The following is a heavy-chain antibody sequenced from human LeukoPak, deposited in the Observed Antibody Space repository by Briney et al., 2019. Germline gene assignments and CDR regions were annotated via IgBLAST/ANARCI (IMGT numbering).Heavy chain of an antibody. CDR3: ARGTSIPDYGDYTFQH. D-gene: IGHD4-17*01. Sequence: GRSLRLSCAASGFTFSSYAMHWVRQAPGKGLEWVAVISYDGSNKYYADSVKGRFTISRDNSKNTLHLQMNSLRAEDTAVYYCARGTSIPDYGDYTFQHWGQGTLVTVSS. J-gene: IGHJ1*01. CDR1: GFTFSSYA. V-gene: IGHV3-30*04. CDR2: ISYDGSNK.